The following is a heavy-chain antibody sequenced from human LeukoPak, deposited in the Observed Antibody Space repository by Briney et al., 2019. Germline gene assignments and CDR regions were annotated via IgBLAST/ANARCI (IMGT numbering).Heavy chain of an antibody. CDR3: ARVHLPVVPAAFLDY. J-gene: IGHJ4*02. V-gene: IGHV1-2*02. D-gene: IGHD2-2*01. CDR2: INPNSGAT. CDR1: GFTFTGSY. Sequence: ASVKVSCKASGFTFTGSYFHWVRQAPGQGLEWMGWINPNSGATNYAQKFQGRVTMTRDTSISTAYMELSRLRSDDTAVYYCARVHLPVVPAAFLDYWGQGTLVTVSS.